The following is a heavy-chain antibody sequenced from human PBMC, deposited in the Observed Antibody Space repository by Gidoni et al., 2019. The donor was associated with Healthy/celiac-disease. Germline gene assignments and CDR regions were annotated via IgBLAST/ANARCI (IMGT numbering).Heavy chain of an antibody. J-gene: IGHJ6*02. CDR1: GGNFSSYS. D-gene: IGHD5-12*01. V-gene: IGHV1-69*06. CDR2: ILPIFGTA. CDR3: AVEISGYADYYDGMDV. Sequence: QVQLVQSGAEVKKPGSSVKVSCKASGGNFSSYSISWVRQAPGQGLEWLGGILPIFGTANYAQKFQCRVTITADKSTSTAYMELSSLRSEDTAVYYCAVEISGYADYYDGMDVWGQGTTVTVSS.